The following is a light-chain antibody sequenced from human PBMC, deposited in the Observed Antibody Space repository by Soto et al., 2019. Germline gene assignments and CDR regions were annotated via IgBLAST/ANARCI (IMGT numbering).Light chain of an antibody. CDR2: GAS. J-gene: IGKJ3*01. CDR1: HNIISN. V-gene: IGKV3-15*01. CDR3: QQYDNLPLT. Sequence: EKVITQSPATLSVSTGERVTLSCRASHNIISNLAWYQQKPGQAPRLLIFGASSSATGVPAMFSGSGSGTEFTLTINSLQSEDFAVYFCQQYDNLPLTFGPGTKVDIK.